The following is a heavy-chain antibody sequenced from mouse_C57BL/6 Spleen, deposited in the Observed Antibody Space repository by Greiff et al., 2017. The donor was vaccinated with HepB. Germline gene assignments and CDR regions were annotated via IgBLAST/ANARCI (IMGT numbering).Heavy chain of an antibody. CDR2: IHPNSGST. CDR3: ARSGGYYGGFAY. D-gene: IGHD1-1*01. CDR1: GYTFTSYW. J-gene: IGHJ3*01. V-gene: IGHV1-64*01. Sequence: QVQLKQPGAELVKPGASVKLSCKASGYTFTSYWMHWVKQRPGQGLEWIGMIHPNSGSTNYNEKFKSKATLTVDKSSSTAYMQLSSLTSEDSAVYYCARSGGYYGGFAYWGQGTLVTVSA.